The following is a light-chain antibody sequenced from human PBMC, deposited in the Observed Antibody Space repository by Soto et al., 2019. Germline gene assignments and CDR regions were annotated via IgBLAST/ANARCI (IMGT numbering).Light chain of an antibody. V-gene: IGKV3-20*01. Sequence: EIVLTQSPGTLSLSPGERATLSCRASQSVSSNYLAWFQQKFGQAPRLLIYGASSRATGIPDRFSGSRSGTDFTLTISRLEPEDFAVYYCQQYGSSLPWTFGQGTKVEIK. CDR2: GAS. J-gene: IGKJ1*01. CDR1: QSVSSNY. CDR3: QQYGSSLPWT.